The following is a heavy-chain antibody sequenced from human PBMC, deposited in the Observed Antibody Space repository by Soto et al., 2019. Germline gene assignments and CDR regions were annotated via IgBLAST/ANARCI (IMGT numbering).Heavy chain of an antibody. CDR2: FDPEDGET. D-gene: IGHD3-22*01. V-gene: IGHV1-24*01. Sequence: ASVKVSCKVSGYTLTDLSIHWVRQAPGKGLEWLGGFDPEDGETIYAQRFQGRVTMTEDTSTDTAYMELSSLRSEDTAVYYCATDLRTFSYDSRASSDFDFWDQGTLLIVSA. CDR1: GYTLTDLS. CDR3: ATDLRTFSYDSRASSDFDF. J-gene: IGHJ4*02.